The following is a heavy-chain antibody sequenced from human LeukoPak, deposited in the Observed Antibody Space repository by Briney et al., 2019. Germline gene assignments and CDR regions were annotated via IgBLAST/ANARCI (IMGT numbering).Heavy chain of an antibody. CDR2: IYYSGST. V-gene: IGHV4-39*07. CDR3: ARVWGIAAAGCFDY. CDR1: GGSISSSSYY. Sequence: SETLSLTCTVSGGSISSSSYYWGWIRQPPGKGLEWIGSIYYSGSTYYNPSLKSRVTISVDTSKNQFSLKLSSVTAADTAMYYCARVWGIAAAGCFDYWGQGTLVTVSA. J-gene: IGHJ4*02. D-gene: IGHD6-13*01.